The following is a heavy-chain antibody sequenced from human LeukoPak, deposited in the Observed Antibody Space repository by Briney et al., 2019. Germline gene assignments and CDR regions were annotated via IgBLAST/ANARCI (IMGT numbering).Heavy chain of an antibody. CDR2: INHSGST. J-gene: IGHJ4*02. Sequence: PSETLSLTCAVYGGSFSGYYWSWIRQPPGKGLEWIGEINHSGSTNYNPSLKSRVTISVDTSKNQFSLKLSSATAADTAVYYCARETFEYSSSPHFDYWGQGTLVTVSS. V-gene: IGHV4-34*01. D-gene: IGHD6-6*01. CDR1: GGSFSGYY. CDR3: ARETFEYSSSPHFDY.